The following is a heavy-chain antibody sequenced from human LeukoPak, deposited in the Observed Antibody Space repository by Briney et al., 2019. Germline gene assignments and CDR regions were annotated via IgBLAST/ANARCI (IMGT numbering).Heavy chain of an antibody. CDR3: ARSRYTFDY. CDR2: ISAYNGNT. J-gene: IGHJ4*02. Sequence: ASVKVSCKASGYTFTSYGISWVRQAPGQGLEWMGWISAYNGNTNYAQKLQGRVTMTTDTSTSTAYRELRSLRSDDAAVYYCARSRYTFDYWGQGTLVTVSS. D-gene: IGHD1-14*01. V-gene: IGHV1-18*01. CDR1: GYTFTSYG.